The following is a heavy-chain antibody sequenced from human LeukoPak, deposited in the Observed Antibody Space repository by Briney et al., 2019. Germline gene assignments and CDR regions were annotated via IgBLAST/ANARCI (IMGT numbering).Heavy chain of an antibody. CDR1: GFTFSSYA. D-gene: IGHD1-26*01. CDR3: ARVRNSGSYFSPFDY. V-gene: IGHV3-21*05. Sequence: PGGSLRLSCAASGFTFSSYAMSWVRQAPGKGLEWVSYISGSSRIYTNYADSVKGRFTISRDNAKNSLYLQMNSLRAEDTAVYYCARVRNSGSYFSPFDYWGQGTLVTVSS. J-gene: IGHJ4*02. CDR2: ISGSSRIYT.